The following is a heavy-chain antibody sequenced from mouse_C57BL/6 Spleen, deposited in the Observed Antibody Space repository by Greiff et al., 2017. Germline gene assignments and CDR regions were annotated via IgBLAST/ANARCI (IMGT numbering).Heavy chain of an antibody. CDR3: ARSLDGPWFAY. J-gene: IGHJ3*01. D-gene: IGHD2-3*01. V-gene: IGHV1-76*01. Sequence: VKLQESGAELVRPGASVKLSCKASGYTFTDYYINWVKQRPGQGLEWIARIYPGRGNTYYNEKFKGKATLTTEKSSSTAYMQLSSLTSEDSAVYFCARSLDGPWFAYWGQGTLVTVSA. CDR1: GYTFTDYY. CDR2: IYPGRGNT.